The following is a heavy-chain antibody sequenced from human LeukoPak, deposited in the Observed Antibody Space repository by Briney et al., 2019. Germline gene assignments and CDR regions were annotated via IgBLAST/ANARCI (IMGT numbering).Heavy chain of an antibody. CDR2: IKSKTDGGTT. D-gene: IGHD6-13*01. V-gene: IGHV3-15*01. CDR3: PTLGDQQLSYSYGRDV. CDR1: GFTFSNAW. J-gene: IGHJ6*02. Sequence: GGSLRLSCAASGFTFSNAWMSWVRQAPGKGLEWVGRIKSKTDGGTTDYAAPVKGRFTISRDDSKNTLYLQMNSLKTEDTAVYYFPTLGDQQLSYSYGRDVGAQGTRVTVPS.